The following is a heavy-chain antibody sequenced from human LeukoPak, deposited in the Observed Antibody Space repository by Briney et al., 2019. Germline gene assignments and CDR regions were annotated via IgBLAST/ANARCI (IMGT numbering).Heavy chain of an antibody. CDR1: GGSITGYY. CDR2: VYSSGVG. D-gene: IGHD3-22*01. CDR3: AREEFLHEIDSSGYFVY. J-gene: IGHJ4*02. V-gene: IGHV4-4*07. Sequence: SETLSLTCTVSGGSITGYYWDWIRQPAGQGLEWLGRVYSSGVGNYNPSLTSRVTMSVDTSKNQFSLTLTSLTAADTAVYYCAREEFLHEIDSSGYFVYWGRGTLVTVSS.